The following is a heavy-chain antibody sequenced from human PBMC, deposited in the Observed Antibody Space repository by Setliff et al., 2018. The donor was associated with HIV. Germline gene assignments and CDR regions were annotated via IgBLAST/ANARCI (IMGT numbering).Heavy chain of an antibody. CDR2: TSYSGTT. J-gene: IGHJ6*03. D-gene: IGHD7-27*01. V-gene: IGHV4-31*03. CDR3: ARQSWDYYYMDV. CDR1: GDYISSGGYY. Sequence: SETLSLTCTVSGDYISSGGYYWTWIRRHPRKGLEWLGYTSYSGTTHYNVALVNRLAISVDTSKNQFQFSLKVYLVTPADTAVYFCARQSWDYYYMDVWGKGTTVTVSS.